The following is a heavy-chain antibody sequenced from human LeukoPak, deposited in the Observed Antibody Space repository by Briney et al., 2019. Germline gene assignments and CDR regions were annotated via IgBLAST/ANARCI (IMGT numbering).Heavy chain of an antibody. CDR2: IYYSGST. V-gene: IGHV4-59*08. Sequence: PSETLSLTCTVSGGSISSYYWSWIRQPPGKGLEWIGYIYYSGSTNYNPSPKSRVTISVDTSKNQFSLKLSSVTAADTAVYYCARSSTSKTPDAFDIWGQGTMVTVSS. CDR3: ARSSTSKTPDAFDI. CDR1: GGSISSYY. D-gene: IGHD2/OR15-2a*01. J-gene: IGHJ3*02.